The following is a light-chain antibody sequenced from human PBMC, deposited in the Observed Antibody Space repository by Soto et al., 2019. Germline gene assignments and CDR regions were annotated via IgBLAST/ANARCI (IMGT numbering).Light chain of an antibody. CDR2: EVS. J-gene: IGKJ5*01. CDR3: MQSTQLPPT. V-gene: IGKV2D-29*02. CDR1: QSLLHITGETF. Sequence: DVVMTQTPLSLSVAPGQPASISCKSSQSLLHITGETFLFWYLQKPGQSPQLLIYEVSTRVSGGPDRFSGSGSGTDFTLEISRVETDDVGIYYCMQSTQLPPTFGQGTRLEIE.